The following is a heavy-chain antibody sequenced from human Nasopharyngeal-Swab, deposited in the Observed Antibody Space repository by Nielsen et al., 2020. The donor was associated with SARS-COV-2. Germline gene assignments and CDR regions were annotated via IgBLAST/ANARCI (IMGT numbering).Heavy chain of an antibody. CDR1: GGSISSYY. V-gene: IGHV4-59*01. CDR3: ARVAGPDWYFDL. D-gene: IGHD6-19*01. J-gene: IGHJ2*01. Sequence: SETLSLTCTVSGGSISSYYWSWYRQPPGKGLEWIGYNYYSGSTNYNPSLKSRVTISVDTSKNQFSLKLSSVTAADTAVYYCARVAGPDWYFDLWGRGTLVTVSS. CDR2: NYYSGST.